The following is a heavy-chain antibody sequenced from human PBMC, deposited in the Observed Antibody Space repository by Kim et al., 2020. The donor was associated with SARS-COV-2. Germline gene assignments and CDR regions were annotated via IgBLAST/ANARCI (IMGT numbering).Heavy chain of an antibody. CDR3: AREVPLGSNGGYCFDY. CDR1: GFTFSSYS. D-gene: IGHD2-2*01. Sequence: GGSLRLSCAASGFTFSSYSMNWVRQAPGKGLEWVSYISSSSGTIKYADSVKGRFTISRDNAKNSLYLQMNSLRDEDTAVYYWAREVPLGSNGGYCFDYWGQGSLVTVSS. CDR2: ISSSSGTI. J-gene: IGHJ4*02. V-gene: IGHV3-48*02.